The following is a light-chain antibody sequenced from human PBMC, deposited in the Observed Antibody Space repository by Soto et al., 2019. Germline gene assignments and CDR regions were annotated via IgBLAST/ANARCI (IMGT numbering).Light chain of an antibody. V-gene: IGKV3-20*01. J-gene: IGKJ2*01. Sequence: EIVLTQSPGTLSLSPGERATLSCRASQSVGNIYLAWYQHKPGQTPRLLIYGTSSRVTGIPDRFSGSGSGTDFTLTISRLEPEDFAVYDCQQYGASPPGTFGQGTKLEIK. CDR2: GTS. CDR3: QQYGASPPGT. CDR1: QSVGNIY.